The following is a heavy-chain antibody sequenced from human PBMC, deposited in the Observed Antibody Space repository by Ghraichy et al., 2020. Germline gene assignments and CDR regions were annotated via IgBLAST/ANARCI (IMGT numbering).Heavy chain of an antibody. CDR3: ARAGGGSYYFDY. V-gene: IGHV1-69*06. J-gene: IGHJ4*02. Sequence: SVKVSCKASGGTFSSYAISWVRQAPGQGLEWMGGIIPIFGTANYAQKFQGRVTITADKSTSTAYMELSSLRSEDTAVYYCARAGGGSYYFDYWGQGTLVTVSS. CDR2: IIPIFGTA. CDR1: GGTFSSYA. D-gene: IGHD1-26*01.